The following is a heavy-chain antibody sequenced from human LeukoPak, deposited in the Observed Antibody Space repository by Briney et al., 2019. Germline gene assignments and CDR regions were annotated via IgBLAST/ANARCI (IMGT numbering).Heavy chain of an antibody. V-gene: IGHV3-23*01. Sequence: GGSLRLSCAASGFTFSSYWMSWVRQAPGKGLEWVSAISGSGGSTYYADSVKGRFTISRDNSKNTLYLQMNSLRAEDTAVYYCASLYDYGDYYYYGMDVWGQGTTVTVSS. CDR2: ISGSGGST. CDR3: ASLYDYGDYYYYGMDV. CDR1: GFTFSSYW. J-gene: IGHJ6*02. D-gene: IGHD4-17*01.